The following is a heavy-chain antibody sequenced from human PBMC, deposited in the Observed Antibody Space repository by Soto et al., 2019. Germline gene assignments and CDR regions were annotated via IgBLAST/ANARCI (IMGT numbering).Heavy chain of an antibody. Sequence: SETLSLTCDVYGGSFSGYYWSWIRQPPGTGLEWIGEINHSGSTNYNPSLKSRVTISVDTSKNQFSLKLNSVTGADTAVYYCASVGDYFGSRTFRTPDFWGQGTLVTVSS. CDR3: ASVGDYFGSRTFRTPDF. V-gene: IGHV4-34*01. J-gene: IGHJ4*02. CDR2: INHSGST. D-gene: IGHD3-10*01. CDR1: GGSFSGYY.